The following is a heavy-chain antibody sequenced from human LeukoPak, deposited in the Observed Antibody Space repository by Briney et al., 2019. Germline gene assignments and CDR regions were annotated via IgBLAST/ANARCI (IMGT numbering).Heavy chain of an antibody. D-gene: IGHD3-10*01. CDR3: ARHDYYGSGPRNWFDP. CDR1: GGSISSYY. CDR2: IYYSGST. V-gene: IGHV4-59*08. J-gene: IGHJ5*02. Sequence: PSETLSLTCTVSGGSISSYYWSWIRQPPGKGLEWIGYIYYSGSTNYNPSLKSRVTISVDTSKNQFSLKLSSVTAADTAVYYCARHDYYGSGPRNWFDPRGQGTLVTVSS.